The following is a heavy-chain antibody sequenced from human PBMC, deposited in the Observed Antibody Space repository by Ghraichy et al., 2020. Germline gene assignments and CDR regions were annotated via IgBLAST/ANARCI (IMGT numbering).Heavy chain of an antibody. CDR1: GYTFTSYD. CDR3: ARGRRSWQQLARYYYYGMDV. V-gene: IGHV1-8*01. J-gene: IGHJ6*02. CDR2: MNPNSGNT. Sequence: ASVKVSCKASGYTFTSYDINWVRQATGQGLEWMGWMNPNSGNTGYAQKFQGRVTMTRNTSISTAYMELSSLRSEDTAVYYCARGRRSWQQLARYYYYGMDVWGQGTTVTVSS. D-gene: IGHD6-13*01.